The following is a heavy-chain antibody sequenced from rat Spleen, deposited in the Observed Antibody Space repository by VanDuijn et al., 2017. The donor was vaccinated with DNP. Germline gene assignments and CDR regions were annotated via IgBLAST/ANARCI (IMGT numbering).Heavy chain of an antibody. V-gene: IGHV5S13*01. Sequence: EVQLVESGGGLVQPGRSLKLSCAASGFTFSDYDMAWVRQAPTKGLEWVASISPGGGNTYYRDSVKGRITISRENEENTLYLQMDSLRSEYRAAYYCAREYPWANYFDYWGKGVMVTVSS. CDR1: GFTFSDYD. D-gene: IGHD3-8*01. CDR2: ISPGGGNT. CDR3: AREYPWANYFDY. J-gene: IGHJ2*01.